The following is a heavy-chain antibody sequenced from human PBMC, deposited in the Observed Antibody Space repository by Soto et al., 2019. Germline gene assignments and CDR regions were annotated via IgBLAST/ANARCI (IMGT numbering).Heavy chain of an antibody. D-gene: IGHD2-2*02. Sequence: ASVKVSCKASGYTFTSYGISWVRQAPGQGLEWMGWISAYNGNTNYAQKLQGRVTMTTDTSTSTAYMELRSLRADDTAVYYCASTIIGCSSTSCYTAYYYGMDVWGQGTTVTVSS. CDR3: ASTIIGCSSTSCYTAYYYGMDV. CDR1: GYTFTSYG. J-gene: IGHJ6*02. CDR2: ISAYNGNT. V-gene: IGHV1-18*01.